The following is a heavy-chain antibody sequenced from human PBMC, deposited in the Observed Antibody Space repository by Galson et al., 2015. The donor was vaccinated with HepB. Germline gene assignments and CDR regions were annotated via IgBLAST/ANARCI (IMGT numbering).Heavy chain of an antibody. CDR3: AGFDILTGRFDY. J-gene: IGHJ4*02. V-gene: IGHV3-11*06. CDR2: LTAAGYT. Sequence: SLRLSCAASGFTFGDNFMNWIRQAPGKGLEWISYLTAAGYTHYADSVKGRFTISRDNANNSLFLQMNSLRVEDTAVYYCAGFDILTGRFDYWGQGALVTVSS. CDR1: GFTFGDNF. D-gene: IGHD3-9*01.